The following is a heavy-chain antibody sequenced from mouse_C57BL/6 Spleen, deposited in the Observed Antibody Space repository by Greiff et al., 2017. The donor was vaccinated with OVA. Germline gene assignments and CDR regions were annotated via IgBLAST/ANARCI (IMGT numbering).Heavy chain of an antibody. Sequence: KLMESGEGLVKPGGSLKLSCAASGFTFSSYAMSWVRQTPEKRLEWVAYISSGGDYIYYADTVKGRFTISRDNARNTLYLQMSSLKSEDTAMYYCTRDSTTVVATYYWYFDVWGTGTTVTVSS. CDR2: ISSGGDYI. J-gene: IGHJ1*03. D-gene: IGHD1-1*01. CDR3: TRDSTTVVATYYWYFDV. V-gene: IGHV5-9-1*02. CDR1: GFTFSSYA.